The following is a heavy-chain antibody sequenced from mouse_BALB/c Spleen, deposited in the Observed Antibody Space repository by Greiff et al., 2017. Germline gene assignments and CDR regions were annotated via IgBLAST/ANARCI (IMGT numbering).Heavy chain of an antibody. Sequence: EVMLVESGGGLVQPGGSRKLSCAASGFTFSSFGMHWVRQAPEKGLEWVAYISSGSRTIYYADTVKGRFTISRDNPKNTLFLQMTSLRSEVTAMYYCARGEVRRGFDYWGQGTTLTVSS. CDR3: ARGEVRRGFDY. J-gene: IGHJ2*01. CDR2: ISSGSRTI. V-gene: IGHV5-17*02. CDR1: GFTFSSFG. D-gene: IGHD2-14*01.